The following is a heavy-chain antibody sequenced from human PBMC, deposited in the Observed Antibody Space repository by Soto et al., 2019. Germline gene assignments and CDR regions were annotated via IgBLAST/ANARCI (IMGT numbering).Heavy chain of an antibody. Sequence: QVQLMQSGAEVRRHGTSMRISCTTSGYNFNTYGIIWVRQAPGQGLEWMGWISGYNGYTKYAQNFEDRVTLSTDPSTSTAFLELRNLRSGDTALYFCARDRDYSHTDADIDYWGQGTLVTVSS. V-gene: IGHV1-18*01. CDR2: ISGYNGYT. J-gene: IGHJ4*02. CDR1: GYNFNTYG. CDR3: ARDRDYSHTDADIDY. D-gene: IGHD3-16*01.